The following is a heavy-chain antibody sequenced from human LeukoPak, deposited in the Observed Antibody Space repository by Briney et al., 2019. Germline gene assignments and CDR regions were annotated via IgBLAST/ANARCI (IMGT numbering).Heavy chain of an antibody. J-gene: IGHJ4*02. Sequence: ASVKVSCKATGYPFNVFGITWVRQAPGQGLEWMGWINTYNANTNYAQKVQDRITLTRDTSTSTAFMELRSLRSEDTAVYYCARGVVMGVGATSVSDYWGQGTLVTVSS. D-gene: IGHD1-26*01. CDR3: ARGVVMGVGATSVSDY. CDR2: INTYNANT. V-gene: IGHV1-18*01. CDR1: GYPFNVFG.